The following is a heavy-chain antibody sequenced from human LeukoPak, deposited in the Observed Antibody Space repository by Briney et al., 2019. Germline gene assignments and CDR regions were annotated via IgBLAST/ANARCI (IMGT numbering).Heavy chain of an antibody. D-gene: IGHD6-19*01. J-gene: IGHJ4*02. Sequence: SETLSLTCTVSGGSISSSSYYWGWIRQPPGKGLEWIGSIYYSGSAYYNPSLKSRVTISVDKSKNQFSLKVSSLTAADTAVYYCARGSAVAGKGGYYFDYWGQGTLVTVSS. CDR2: IYYSGSA. CDR3: ARGSAVAGKGGYYFDY. CDR1: GGSISSSSYY. V-gene: IGHV4-39*01.